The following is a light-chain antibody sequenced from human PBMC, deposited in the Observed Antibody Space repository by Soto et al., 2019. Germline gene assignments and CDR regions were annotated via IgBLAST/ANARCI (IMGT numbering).Light chain of an antibody. CDR2: AAS. CDR1: QSISRF. V-gene: IGKV1-39*01. J-gene: IGKJ1*01. CDR3: QESNNHPRT. Sequence: DIQMTQSPSSLSASVGDRVTITCRASQSISRFLNWYQQKPGEAPKLLIYAASTLQSGVPSRFSGSGSGTYFTLTITTLQPEDFATYFCQESNNHPRTFGPGTKVDIK.